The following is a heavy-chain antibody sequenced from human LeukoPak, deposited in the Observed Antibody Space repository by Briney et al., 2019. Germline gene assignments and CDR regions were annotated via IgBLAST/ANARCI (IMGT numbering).Heavy chain of an antibody. D-gene: IGHD3-10*01. CDR1: GFIFSSYA. CDR3: AKDRNRELWFGESFDY. J-gene: IGHJ4*02. Sequence: GRSLRLSCAASGFIFSSYAMHWVRQAPGKGLEWVALISYDGSNKYYADSVKGRFTISRDNSKNTLYLQMNSLRAEDTAVYYCAKDRNRELWFGESFDYWGQGTLVTVSS. V-gene: IGHV3-30*04. CDR2: ISYDGSNK.